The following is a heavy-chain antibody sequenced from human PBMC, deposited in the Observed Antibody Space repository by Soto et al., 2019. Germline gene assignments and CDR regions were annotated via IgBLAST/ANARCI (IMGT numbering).Heavy chain of an antibody. CDR3: ATPFLTRSSWRNTLGEDSPYGTLV. D-gene: IGHD3-16*01. V-gene: IGHV4-39*01. Sequence: PSETLSLTCQVSGGSISSTSSYWSWVRQPPGKGLERIGSGYYDGNTYYNPSLKSRISISIDPSKNEFSLRLRSVTAADTAIYYCATPFLTRSSWRNTLGEDSPYGTLVSGEGTTVTVAT. J-gene: IGHJ6*01. CDR1: GGSISSTSSY. CDR2: GYYDGNT.